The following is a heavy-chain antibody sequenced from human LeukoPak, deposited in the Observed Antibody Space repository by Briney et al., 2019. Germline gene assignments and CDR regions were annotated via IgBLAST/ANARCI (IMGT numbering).Heavy chain of an antibody. D-gene: IGHD3-9*01. V-gene: IGHV3-30*02. CDR1: RFTFSSYS. CDR2: IRYDGSNK. Sequence: PGGSLRLSCAASRFTFSSYSMNWVRQAPGKGLEWVAFIRYDGSNKYYADSVKGRFTISRDNSKNTLYLQMNSLRAEDTAVYYCAKDHKPLRYFDWSQNWFDPWGQGTLVTVSS. J-gene: IGHJ5*02. CDR3: AKDHKPLRYFDWSQNWFDP.